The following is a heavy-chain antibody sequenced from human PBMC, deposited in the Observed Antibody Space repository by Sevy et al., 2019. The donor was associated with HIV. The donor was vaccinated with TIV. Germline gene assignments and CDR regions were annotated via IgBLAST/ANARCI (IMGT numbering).Heavy chain of an antibody. CDR1: GYTFSSYW. CDR2: IKQDGSEK. V-gene: IGHV3-7*01. D-gene: IGHD3-10*01. CDR3: AKANGPDTIIDYYYGMDV. J-gene: IGHJ6*02. Sequence: GGCLRLSCAASGYTFSSYWMSWVRQAPGKGLEWVANIKQDGSEKQYVDSLKGRFTISRDNAKNSLYLQMNSLRAEDTAVHYCAKANGPDTIIDYYYGMDVWGQGTQVTVSS.